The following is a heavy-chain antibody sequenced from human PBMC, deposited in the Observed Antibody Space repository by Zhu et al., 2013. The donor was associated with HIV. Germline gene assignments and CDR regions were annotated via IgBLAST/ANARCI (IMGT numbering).Heavy chain of an antibody. CDR2: ISPNSGGT. J-gene: IGHJ5*02. Sequence: VQLVQSGAEVKKPGASVKVSCKASGYTFTDYYIHWVRQAPGQGLEWMGWISPNSGGTNYAQSFQGRVTMTRATSISTVYMELSRLTSDDTAVYFCARDVFGGFDPWGQGTLVTVSA. D-gene: IGHD3-3*01. CDR3: ARDVFGGFDP. CDR1: GYTFTDYY. V-gene: IGHV1-2*02.